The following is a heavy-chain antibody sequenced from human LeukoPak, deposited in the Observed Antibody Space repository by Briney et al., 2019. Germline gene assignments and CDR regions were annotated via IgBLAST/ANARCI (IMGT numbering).Heavy chain of an antibody. CDR2: IYTSGST. Sequence: KPSETLSLTCTVSRGSISSGNYDWSWIRQPAGKGLDWIGRIYTSGSTNYNPSLKSRVTISIDTSKNQFSLKLSSVTDADTAVYYCARGNAGELDNWIDPWGQGIMVTVSS. V-gene: IGHV4-61*02. CDR3: ARGNAGELDNWIDP. CDR1: RGSISSGNYD. D-gene: IGHD1-26*01. J-gene: IGHJ5*02.